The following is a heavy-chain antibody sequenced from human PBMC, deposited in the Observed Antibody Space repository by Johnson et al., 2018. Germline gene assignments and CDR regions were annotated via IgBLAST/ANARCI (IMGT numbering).Heavy chain of an antibody. CDR3: VKDISRVGIAAAGTVGFQH. CDR2: ISWDGGST. D-gene: IGHD6-13*01. J-gene: IGHJ1*01. V-gene: IGHV3-43*01. Sequence: VQLVQSGGVVVQPGGSLRLSCAASGFTFDDYSMHWVRQAPGKGLEWVSLISWDGGSTYYADSVKGRFTISRDNRKNSLYLQMNSLRTEDTALYYCVKDISRVGIAAAGTVGFQHWGQGTLVTVSS. CDR1: GFTFDDYS.